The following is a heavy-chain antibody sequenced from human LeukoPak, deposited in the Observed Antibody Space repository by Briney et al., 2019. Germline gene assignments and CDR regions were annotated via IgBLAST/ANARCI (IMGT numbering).Heavy chain of an antibody. V-gene: IGHV4-34*01. J-gene: IGHJ4*02. CDR2: INHSGST. CDR1: GGSFSGYY. D-gene: IGHD1-26*01. CDR3: ARAPSYVRFDY. Sequence: SETLSLTCAVYGGSFSGYYWSWIRQPPGKGLEWIGEINHSGSTNYNPSLKSRVTISVDTSKNQFSLKVNSVTAADTAVYYCARAPSYVRFDYWGRGTLVTVSS.